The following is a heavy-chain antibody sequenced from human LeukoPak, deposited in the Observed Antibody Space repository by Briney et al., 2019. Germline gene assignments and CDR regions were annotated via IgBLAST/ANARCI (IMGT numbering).Heavy chain of an antibody. V-gene: IGHV3-48*03. J-gene: IGHJ4*02. Sequence: GGSLRLSCAASGFTFSSYEMNWVRQAPGKGLEWVSYISSSGSTIYYADSVKGRFTISRDNAKNSLYLQMNSLRAEDTAVYYCARDRGVPAVIFDYWGQGTLVTVSS. CDR1: GFTFSSYE. CDR3: ARDRGVPAVIFDY. D-gene: IGHD2-2*01. CDR2: ISSSGSTI.